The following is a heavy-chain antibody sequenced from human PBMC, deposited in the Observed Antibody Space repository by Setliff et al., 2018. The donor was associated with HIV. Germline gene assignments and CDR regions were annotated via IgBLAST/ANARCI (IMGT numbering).Heavy chain of an antibody. V-gene: IGHV4-39*02. CDR3: AKEGNSVDNWLDP. Sequence: SETLSLTCTISGGSISSDSYYWGWIRQPPGKGLERIGSIYYSGSTYYNPSLKSRVSISVDTSKNHFSLKLSSVTAADTAVYYCAKEGNSVDNWLDPWGPGTLVTVSS. CDR2: IYYSGST. J-gene: IGHJ5*02. D-gene: IGHD1-26*01. CDR1: GGSISSDSYY.